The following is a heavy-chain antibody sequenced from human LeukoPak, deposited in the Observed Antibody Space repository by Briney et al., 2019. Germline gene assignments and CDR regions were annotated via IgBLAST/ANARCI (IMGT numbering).Heavy chain of an antibody. CDR3: AKEYPLVGSTGVLLDY. Sequence: QPGGSLRLSCAASGFTLITYWMHWVRQAPGKGLVWVSRIYSDGSSTSYADSVKGRFTISRDNSKNTVSLQMNSLRAEDTAIYYCAKEYPLVGSTGVLLDYWGQGTLVTVSS. J-gene: IGHJ4*02. CDR2: IYSDGSST. D-gene: IGHD1-26*01. V-gene: IGHV3-74*01. CDR1: GFTLITYW.